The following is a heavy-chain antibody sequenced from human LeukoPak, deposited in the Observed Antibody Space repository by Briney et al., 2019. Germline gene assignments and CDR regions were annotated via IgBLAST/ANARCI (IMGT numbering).Heavy chain of an antibody. J-gene: IGHJ5*02. CDR3: ARGLAPITIFGVVIKGGFDP. D-gene: IGHD3-3*01. CDR1: GGSFSGDY. Sequence: PSGTPSLTCAVYGGSFSGDYWSWIRQPPGKGLEWIGEINHSGSTNYNPSLKSRVTISVDTSKNQFSLKLSSVTAADTAVYYCARGLAPITIFGVVIKGGFDPWGQGTLVTVSS. CDR2: INHSGST. V-gene: IGHV4-34*01.